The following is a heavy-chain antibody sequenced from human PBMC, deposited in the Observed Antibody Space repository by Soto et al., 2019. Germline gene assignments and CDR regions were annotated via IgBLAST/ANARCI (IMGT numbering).Heavy chain of an antibody. J-gene: IGHJ4*02. CDR3: AKSGWLQLRGYFDY. V-gene: IGHV3-30*18. CDR2: ISYDGNNK. D-gene: IGHD5-12*01. Sequence: GSLRLSCAASGFTFSSYGVHWVRQAPGKGLEWVAVISYDGNNKYYADSVKGRFTISRDNSKNTLYLQMNSLRAEDTAVYYCAKSGWLQLRGYFDYWGQGTLVTVSS. CDR1: GFTFSSYG.